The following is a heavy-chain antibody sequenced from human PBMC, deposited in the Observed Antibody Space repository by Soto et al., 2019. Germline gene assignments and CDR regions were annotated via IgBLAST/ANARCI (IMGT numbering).Heavy chain of an antibody. CDR3: AKDPYSYGPLETSFFDY. V-gene: IGHV3-23*01. J-gene: IGHJ4*02. Sequence: GGSLRLSCAASGFTFSSYAMSWVRQAPGKGLEWVSSISGSGGSTYYADSVKGRFTISRDNSKNTLYLQMNSLRAEDTAVYYCAKDPYSYGPLETSFFDYWGQGTLVTVSS. CDR1: GFTFSSYA. D-gene: IGHD5-18*01. CDR2: ISGSGGST.